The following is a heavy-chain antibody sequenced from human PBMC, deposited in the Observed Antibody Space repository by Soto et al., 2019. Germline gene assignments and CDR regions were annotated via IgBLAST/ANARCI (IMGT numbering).Heavy chain of an antibody. CDR1: GCTFTSYG. J-gene: IGHJ6*02. Sequence: AAVRVSCKACGCTFTSYGISWVRQAPGQGLEWMGWISAYNGNTNYAQKLQGRVTMTTDTSTSTAYMELRSLRSDDTAVYYCAGDAYYYGSGTRSYYYYYGMDVWGQGTTVTVSS. CDR2: ISAYNGNT. CDR3: AGDAYYYGSGTRSYYYYYGMDV. D-gene: IGHD3-10*01. V-gene: IGHV1-18*01.